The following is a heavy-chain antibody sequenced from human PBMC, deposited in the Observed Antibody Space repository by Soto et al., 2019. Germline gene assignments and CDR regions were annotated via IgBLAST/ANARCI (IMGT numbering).Heavy chain of an antibody. CDR3: ASDSGIKPHYSFDY. V-gene: IGHV6-1*01. CDR1: GDSVSSNSAA. Sequence: SQTLSLTCAISGDSVSSNSAAWNWIRQSPSRGLEWLGRTYYRSKWYNDYAVSVKSRITINPDTSKNQFSLQLNSVTPEDTAVYFRASDSGIKPHYSFDYWGQGTLVTVSS. J-gene: IGHJ4*02. D-gene: IGHD3-10*01. CDR2: TYYRSKWYN.